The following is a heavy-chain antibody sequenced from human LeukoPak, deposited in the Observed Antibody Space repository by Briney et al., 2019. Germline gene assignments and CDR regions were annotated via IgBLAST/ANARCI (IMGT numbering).Heavy chain of an antibody. CDR1: GYTFTGYY. V-gene: IGHV1-8*02. Sequence: GASVKVSCKASGYTFTGYYMHWVRQAPGQGLEWMGWMNPNSGNTGYAQNFQGRVTMTRNTSISTAYMELSSLRSEDTAVYYCARGAGLYYYDSSGYSNFDYWGQGTLVTVSS. CDR2: MNPNSGNT. CDR3: ARGAGLYYYDSSGYSNFDY. J-gene: IGHJ4*02. D-gene: IGHD3-22*01.